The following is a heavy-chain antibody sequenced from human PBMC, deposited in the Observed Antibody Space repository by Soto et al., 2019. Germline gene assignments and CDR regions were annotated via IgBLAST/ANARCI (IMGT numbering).Heavy chain of an antibody. CDR1: GGSISNYY. J-gene: IGHJ4*02. CDR3: ARTSPVAGGFDY. Sequence: SSETLSLTCTVSGGSISNYYWSWIRQAPGKGLEWIGYIYYTTNYNPSLKSRVTISADTSKNQISLKLTSVTAADTAVYYCARTSPVAGGFDYWGQGTLVTVSS. D-gene: IGHD6-19*01. CDR2: IYYTT. V-gene: IGHV4-59*01.